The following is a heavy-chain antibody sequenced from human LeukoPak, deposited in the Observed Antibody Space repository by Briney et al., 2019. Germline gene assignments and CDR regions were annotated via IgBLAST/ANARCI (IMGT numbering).Heavy chain of an antibody. Sequence: SETLSLTCTVSGGSISSYYWSWIRQPPGKGLEWIGEINHSGSTNYNPSLKSRVTISVDTSKNQFSLKLSSVTAADTAVYYCARVAVYSSPYYFDYWGQGTLVAVSS. J-gene: IGHJ4*02. CDR2: INHSGST. V-gene: IGHV4-34*01. CDR1: GGSISSYY. D-gene: IGHD2-21*01. CDR3: ARVAVYSSPYYFDY.